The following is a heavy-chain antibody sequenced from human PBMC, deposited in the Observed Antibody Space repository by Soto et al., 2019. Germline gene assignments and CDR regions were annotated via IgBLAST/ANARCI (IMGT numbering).Heavy chain of an antibody. D-gene: IGHD6-19*01. CDR3: ARDGQGLAPYALDV. CDR1: GFTFSGHA. Sequence: QVQVVESGGGVAQPGRSLRLSCTVSGFTFSGHAMHWVRQAPGKGLEWVTQIWYDGSNKYYAESVKGRFTISRDNSKNTLYLQMKSLRVEDTAVYYCARDGQGLAPYALDVWGQGTSVTVSS. J-gene: IGHJ6*02. V-gene: IGHV3-33*01. CDR2: IWYDGSNK.